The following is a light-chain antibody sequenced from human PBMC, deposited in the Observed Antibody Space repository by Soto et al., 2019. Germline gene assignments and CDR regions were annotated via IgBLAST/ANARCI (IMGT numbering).Light chain of an antibody. CDR2: DAS. V-gene: IGKV1-13*02. J-gene: IGKJ4*01. Sequence: AIQLTQSPTSLSASVGDRVTITCRASQGISSALAWYQHKPGKSPKVLIYDASSLESGVPSTLSGSGSGTDFTLTISSLQPEDFATYFCQQFSSYPLTFGGGTKVEIK. CDR3: QQFSSYPLT. CDR1: QGISSA.